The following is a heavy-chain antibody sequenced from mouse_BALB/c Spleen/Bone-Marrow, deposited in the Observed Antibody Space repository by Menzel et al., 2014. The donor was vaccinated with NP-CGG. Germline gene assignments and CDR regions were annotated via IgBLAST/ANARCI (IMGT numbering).Heavy chain of an antibody. CDR1: GYTFTTYW. D-gene: IGHD1-3*01. V-gene: IGHV1-69*02. CDR2: VDPSDGYT. J-gene: IGHJ3*01. CDR3: ARGGDNFAWFAY. Sequence: VQLQQSGAELVTPGASVKLSCKASGYTFTTYWMHWVKQRPGHGLEWIGQVDPSDGYTNYSQMFKGKATLTVDKSSSTAYMQLSSLSSEDSAVYYCARGGDNFAWFAYWGQWTLVTVSA.